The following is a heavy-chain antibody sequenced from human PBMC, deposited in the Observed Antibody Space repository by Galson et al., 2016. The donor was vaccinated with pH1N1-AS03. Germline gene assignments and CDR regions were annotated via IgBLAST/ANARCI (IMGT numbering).Heavy chain of an antibody. D-gene: IGHD2-8*01. V-gene: IGHV4-4*08. J-gene: IGHJ4*02. CDR3: AREWSAFDY. CDR2: VYSTGSV. Sequence: PPGKGLEWIGYVYSTGSVNYNPSFKSRVSISVDTSKNQFSLKLRSMTAADTAVYYCAREWSAFDYWGQGTLVTVSS.